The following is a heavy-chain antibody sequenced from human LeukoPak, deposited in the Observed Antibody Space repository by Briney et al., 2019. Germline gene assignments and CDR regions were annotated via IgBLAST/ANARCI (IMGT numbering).Heavy chain of an antibody. CDR3: AKGLLKYGDYGIDAFDI. CDR1: AFTFIDHG. Sequence: GGSLRLSCAASAFTFIDHGMHWVRQAPGKGLEWVCLISGDGGSTYYADSVKGRFTISRDNSKNSLYLQMNSLRTEDTALYYCAKGLLKYGDYGIDAFDIWGQGTMVTVSS. J-gene: IGHJ3*02. CDR2: ISGDGGST. V-gene: IGHV3-43*02. D-gene: IGHD4-17*01.